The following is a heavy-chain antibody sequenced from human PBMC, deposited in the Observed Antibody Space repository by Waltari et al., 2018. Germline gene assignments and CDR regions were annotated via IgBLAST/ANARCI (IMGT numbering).Heavy chain of an antibody. CDR2: INAGNGNT. CDR3: ARGSGSGSYLYY. Sequence: QVQLVQSGAEVKKPGASVKVSCKASGYTFTSYAMHWVRQAPGQRLEWMGWINAGNGNTKYSQKFQDRVTITRDTSASTAYMELSSLRSEDTAVYYCARGSGSGSYLYYWGQGTLVTVSS. CDR1: GYTFTSYA. V-gene: IGHV1-3*01. J-gene: IGHJ4*02. D-gene: IGHD1-26*01.